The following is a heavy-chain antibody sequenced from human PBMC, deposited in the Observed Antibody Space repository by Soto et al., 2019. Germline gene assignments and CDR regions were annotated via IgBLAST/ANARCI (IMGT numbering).Heavy chain of an antibody. V-gene: IGHV3-48*01. CDR2: ISGFSDSI. CDR3: ARDDGYCAGASCYFVYFQH. J-gene: IGHJ1*01. CDR1: GFTFSSYS. Sequence: EVQLVESGGGLVQPGGSLRLSCAASGFTFSSYSINWVRQAPGKGLEWISYISGFSDSIYYADSVKGRFTTTRDNAKNSVFLQMSSLRVDDTALYYCARDDGYCAGASCYFVYFQHWGQGTRVTVSS. D-gene: IGHD2-15*01.